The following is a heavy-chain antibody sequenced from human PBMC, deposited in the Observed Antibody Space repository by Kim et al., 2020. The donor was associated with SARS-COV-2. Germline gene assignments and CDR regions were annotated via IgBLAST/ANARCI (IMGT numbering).Heavy chain of an antibody. J-gene: IGHJ6*02. CDR3: AKPAYDILTGYYRGEYYYYGMDF. Sequence: SVKVSCKASGGTFSSYAISWVRQAPGQGLEWMGGIIPIFGTANYAQKFQGRVTITADESTSTAYMGLSSLRSEDTAVYYCAKPAYDILTGYYRGEYYYYGMDFWGQGPTVTVSS. V-gene: IGHV1-69*13. D-gene: IGHD3-9*01. CDR1: GGTFSSYA. CDR2: IIPIFGTA.